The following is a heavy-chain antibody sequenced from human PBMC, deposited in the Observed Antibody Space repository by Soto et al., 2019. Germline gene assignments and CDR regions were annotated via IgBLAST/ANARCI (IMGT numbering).Heavy chain of an antibody. J-gene: IGHJ4*02. V-gene: IGHV3-30-3*01. CDR3: ASSGHNRGFDY. CDR2: ISYDGSNK. Sequence: QVQLVESGGGVVQPGRSLRLSCAASGFTFSSYAMHWVRQAPGKGLEWVAVISYDGSNKYYADSVKGRFTISRDNSKNTLYLQSNSLRAEDTAVYYCASSGHNRGFDYWGQGTLVTVSS. D-gene: IGHD5-12*01. CDR1: GFTFSSYA.